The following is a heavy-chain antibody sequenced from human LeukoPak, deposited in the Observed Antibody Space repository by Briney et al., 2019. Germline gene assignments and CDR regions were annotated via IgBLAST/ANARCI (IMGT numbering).Heavy chain of an antibody. CDR3: ARETGWLIPYYFDY. CDR1: GGSISSGGYY. D-gene: IGHD5-24*01. J-gene: IGHJ4*02. Sequence: SETLSLTCTVSGGSISSGGYYWSWIRQHPGKGLEWIGYIYYSGSTYYNPSLKSRVTISVDTSKNQFSLKLSSVTAADTAVYYCARETGWLIPYYFDYWGQGTLVTVSS. CDR2: IYYSGST. V-gene: IGHV4-31*03.